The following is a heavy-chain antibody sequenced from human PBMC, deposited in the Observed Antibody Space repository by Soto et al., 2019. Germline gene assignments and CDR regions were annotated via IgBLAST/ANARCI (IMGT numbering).Heavy chain of an antibody. CDR2: IYYSGST. V-gene: IGHV4-39*01. CDR1: GGSISSSSYY. CDR3: ARLLYCSSTSCYARAFNDY. D-gene: IGHD2-2*01. Sequence: SETLSLTCTVSGGSISSSSYYWGWIRQPPGKGLEWIGSIYYSGSTYYNPSLKSRVTISVDTSKNQFSLKLSSVTAADTAVYYCARLLYCSSTSCYARAFNDYWGQGTLVTVSS. J-gene: IGHJ4*02.